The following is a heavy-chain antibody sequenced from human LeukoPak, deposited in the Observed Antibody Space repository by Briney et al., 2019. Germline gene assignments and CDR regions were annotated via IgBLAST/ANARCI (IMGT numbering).Heavy chain of an antibody. V-gene: IGHV3-21*01. J-gene: IGHJ4*02. Sequence: GGSLRLSCAASGFTFSSYTMNWVRQAPGKGLEWVSSISTSSSYIYYADSVKGRFTISRDNAKNTLHLQMNSLRTEDTAVYHCAKDSGNWGIDYWGQGTLVTVSS. CDR2: ISTSSSYI. CDR3: AKDSGNWGIDY. CDR1: GFTFSSYT. D-gene: IGHD3-16*01.